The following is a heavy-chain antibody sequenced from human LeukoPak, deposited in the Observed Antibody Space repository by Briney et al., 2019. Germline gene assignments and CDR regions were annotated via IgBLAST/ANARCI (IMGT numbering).Heavy chain of an antibody. V-gene: IGHV3-23*01. D-gene: IGHD5-12*01. CDR2: SSGSDGSA. J-gene: IGHJ4*01. CDR1: GFTLSSYA. CDR3: AKHVEATITSGGYSFDH. Sequence: GGSLRLSCAASGFTLSSYAVSWVRQARGEGLGWVSSSSGSDGSAYYADCVKGRLTLSRDTSRNSLYLRMHSLRPEDTAVYYSAKHVEATITSGGYSFDHSGPGALVTVSS.